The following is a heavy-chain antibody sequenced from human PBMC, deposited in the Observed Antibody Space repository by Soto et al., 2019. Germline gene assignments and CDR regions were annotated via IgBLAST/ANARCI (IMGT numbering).Heavy chain of an antibody. Sequence: SLRLSCAASGFTFDDYAMHWVRQPPAKCLEWVSGISWNSGSIGYADSVKGRFTISRDNAKNSLYLQMNSLRAEDTALYYCAKDMGAAGGLSYYYGMDVWGQGTTVTVSS. CDR2: ISWNSGSI. CDR1: GFTFDDYA. D-gene: IGHD6-13*01. V-gene: IGHV3-9*01. CDR3: AKDMGAAGGLSYYYGMDV. J-gene: IGHJ6*02.